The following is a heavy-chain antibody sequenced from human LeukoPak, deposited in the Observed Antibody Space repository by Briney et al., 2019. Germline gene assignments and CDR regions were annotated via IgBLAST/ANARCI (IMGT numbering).Heavy chain of an antibody. Sequence: SETLSLTCTVSGGSISSSSYYWGWIRQPPGKGLEWIGRIYTSGSTNYNPSLKSRVTMSVDTSKNQFSLKLSSVTAADTAVYYCARDGAINCGGDCYGYYYYMDVWGKGTTVTVSS. V-gene: IGHV4-39*07. J-gene: IGHJ6*03. CDR2: IYTSGST. D-gene: IGHD2-21*01. CDR3: ARDGAINCGGDCYGYYYYMDV. CDR1: GGSISSSSYY.